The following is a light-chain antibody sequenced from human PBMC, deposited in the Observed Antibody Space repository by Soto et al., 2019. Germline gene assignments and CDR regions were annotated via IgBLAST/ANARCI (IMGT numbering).Light chain of an antibody. Sequence: DIQMTQSPSTLSASVGDRVTITCRASQSISNWLAWYQQKPGKAPNLLIYDASNLESGVPSRFSVSGSGTEFTLTISSLQPDDSATYYCQQYNSYSWTFGQGTKVEIK. J-gene: IGKJ1*01. V-gene: IGKV1-5*01. CDR1: QSISNW. CDR2: DAS. CDR3: QQYNSYSWT.